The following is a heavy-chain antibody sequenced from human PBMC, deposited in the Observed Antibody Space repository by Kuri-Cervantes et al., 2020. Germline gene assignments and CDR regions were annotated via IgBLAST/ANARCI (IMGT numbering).Heavy chain of an antibody. CDR2: MNPNSGNT. V-gene: IGHV1-8*02. Sequence: ASVKVSCKASGYTFTSYDINWVRQATGQGLEWMGWMNPNSGNTGYALKFQGRVTMTRNTSISTAYMELSSLRSDDTAVYYCAREGKDYYDSSGYLAFDYWGQGTLVTVSS. D-gene: IGHD3-22*01. J-gene: IGHJ4*02. CDR3: AREGKDYYDSSGYLAFDY. CDR1: GYTFTSYD.